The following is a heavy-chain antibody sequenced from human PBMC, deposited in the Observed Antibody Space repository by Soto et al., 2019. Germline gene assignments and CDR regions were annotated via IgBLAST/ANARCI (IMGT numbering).Heavy chain of an antibody. CDR3: VRDGTKTLRDWFDP. D-gene: IGHD1-1*01. Sequence: PSDTLALTCTFSGASISAYYWRCIRKSAGKGLEWIGRIYATGTTDYNPSLKSRVMMSVDTSKKQFSVKVRSVTAADTAVYYCVRDGTKTLRDWFDPWGQGISVTVSS. J-gene: IGHJ5*02. CDR1: GASISAYY. CDR2: IYATGTT. V-gene: IGHV4-4*07.